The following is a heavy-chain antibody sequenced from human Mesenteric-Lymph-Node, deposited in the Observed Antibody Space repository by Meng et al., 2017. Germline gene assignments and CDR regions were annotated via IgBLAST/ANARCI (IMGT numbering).Heavy chain of an antibody. V-gene: IGHV4-39*07. CDR2: IYYSERT. CDR3: ARDWDGGYNYNGFDI. CDR1: GGSISSTNTY. D-gene: IGHD5-24*01. Sequence: SETLSLTCTVSGGSISSTNTYWHWIRQPPGKGLEWIGSIYYSERTSYNASLKSRVIISVDTSKNQFSLDLSSVTAADTAVYYCARDWDGGYNYNGFDIWGQGTVVTVSS. J-gene: IGHJ3*02.